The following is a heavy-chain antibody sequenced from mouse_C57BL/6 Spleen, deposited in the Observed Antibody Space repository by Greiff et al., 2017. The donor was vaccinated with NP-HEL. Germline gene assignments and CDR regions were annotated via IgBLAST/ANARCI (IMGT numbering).Heavy chain of an antibody. J-gene: IGHJ4*01. CDR2: IDPSDSYT. CDR1: GYTFTSYW. Sequence: QVQLQQPGAELVKPGASVKLSCKASGYTFTSYWMQWVKQRPGQGLEWIGEIDPSDSYTNYNQKFKGKATLTVDTSSSTAYMQLSSLTSEDSAVYYCAREKEFMDYWGQGTSVTVSS. CDR3: AREKEFMDY. V-gene: IGHV1-50*01.